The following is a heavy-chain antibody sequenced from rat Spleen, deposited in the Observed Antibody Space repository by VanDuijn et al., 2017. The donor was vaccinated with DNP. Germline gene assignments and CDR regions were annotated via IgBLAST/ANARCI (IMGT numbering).Heavy chain of an antibody. CDR1: GYSITSTY. Sequence: EVQLQESGPGLVKPSQSLSLTCSVTGYSITSTYWGWIRKLPGNKLEWIGPISYSGSTRYNPSLKSRIPITRDTSKNQFFLQLNSVTTEDTATYYCARLKYYDGYYPDYWGQGVMVTVSS. CDR3: ARLKYYDGYYPDY. CDR2: ISYSGST. J-gene: IGHJ2*01. D-gene: IGHD1-12*03. V-gene: IGHV3-1*01.